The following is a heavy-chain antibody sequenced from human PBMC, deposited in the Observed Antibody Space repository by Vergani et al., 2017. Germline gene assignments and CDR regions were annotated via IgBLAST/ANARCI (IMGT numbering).Heavy chain of an antibody. CDR3: AGGYYDCWSGYYLLHEYYYYYGMDV. CDR2: INPNSGGT. Sequence: QVQLVQSGAEVQKPGASVKVSCKASGYTFTGYYMHWVRQAPGQGLEWMGWINPNSGGTNYAQKFQGWVTMTRDTSISTASMELSRLRSDDTAVYYCAGGYYDCWSGYYLLHEYYYYYGMDVWGQGTTVTVSS. CDR1: GYTFTGYY. D-gene: IGHD3-3*01. V-gene: IGHV1-2*04. J-gene: IGHJ6*02.